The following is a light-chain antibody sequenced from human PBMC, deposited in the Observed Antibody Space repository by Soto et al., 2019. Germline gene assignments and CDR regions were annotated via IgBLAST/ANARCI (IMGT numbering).Light chain of an antibody. Sequence: QTVVTQSSSASASLGSSVKLTCTLSSGHSSYIIAWHQQQPGKAPRYLMKLGGSGSYNKGSGVPDRFSGSSSGADRYLTISNLQFEDEADYYCETWDSNIHWVFGGGTKVTVL. V-gene: IGLV4-60*02. CDR2: LGGSGSY. J-gene: IGLJ3*02. CDR3: ETWDSNIHWV. CDR1: SGHSSYI.